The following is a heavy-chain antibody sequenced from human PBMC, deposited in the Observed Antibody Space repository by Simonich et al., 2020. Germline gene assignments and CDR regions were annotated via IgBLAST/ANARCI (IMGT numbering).Heavy chain of an antibody. CDR2: IYHSGST. CDR3: ARATRIAAAGYFDY. J-gene: IGHJ4*02. D-gene: IGHD6-13*01. V-gene: IGHV4-38-2*01. Sequence: QVQLQQWGAGLLKPSETLSLTCAVYGYSISSGYYWCWIRQPPGKGLEWIGSIYHSGSTYYNPSLKSRVTISVDTSKNQFSLKLSSVTAADTAVYYCARATRIAAAGYFDYWGQGTLVTVSS. CDR1: GYSISSGYY.